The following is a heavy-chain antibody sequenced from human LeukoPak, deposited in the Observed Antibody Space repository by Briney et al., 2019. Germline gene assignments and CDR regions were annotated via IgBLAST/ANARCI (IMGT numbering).Heavy chain of an antibody. J-gene: IGHJ4*02. Sequence: PGGSLRLSCAASGLTFSSYWMHWVRQAPGKGLVCVSRIKSDGSSTSYADSVKGRFTISRDDAKNTLYLQMNSLRAEDTAVYYCARVYNSHFDYWGQGALVTVSS. CDR1: GLTFSSYW. D-gene: IGHD1-1*01. V-gene: IGHV3-74*01. CDR3: ARVYNSHFDY. CDR2: IKSDGSST.